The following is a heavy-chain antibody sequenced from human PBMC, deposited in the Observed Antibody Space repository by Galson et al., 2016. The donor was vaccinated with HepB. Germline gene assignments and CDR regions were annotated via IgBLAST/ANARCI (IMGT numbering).Heavy chain of an antibody. V-gene: IGHV3-48*01. CDR2: ISSSSSAI. CDR3: ARDAMPISCSSTSCQYYGMDV. CDR1: GFTFSSYS. Sequence: SLRLSCAASGFTFSSYSMNWVRQAPGKGLEWVSYISSSSSAIHYADSVKGRFTISRDNAKNSLYLQMNSLSAEDTAVYYCARDAMPISCSSTSCQYYGMDVWGQGTTVTVSS. J-gene: IGHJ6*02. D-gene: IGHD2-2*01.